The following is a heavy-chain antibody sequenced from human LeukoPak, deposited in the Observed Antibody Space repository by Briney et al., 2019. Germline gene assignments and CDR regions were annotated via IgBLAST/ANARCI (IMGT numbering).Heavy chain of an antibody. CDR3: AKDPYYYGSGSYSPSPYYFDY. D-gene: IGHD3-10*01. J-gene: IGHJ4*02. CDR1: GFTFSSYA. CDR2: ISGSGGST. Sequence: SGGSLRLSCAASGFTFSSYARSWVRQAPGKGLEWVSAISGSGGSTYYADSVKGRFTISRDNSKNTLYLQMNSLRAEDTAVYYCAKDPYYYGSGSYSPSPYYFDYWGQGTLVTVSS. V-gene: IGHV3-23*01.